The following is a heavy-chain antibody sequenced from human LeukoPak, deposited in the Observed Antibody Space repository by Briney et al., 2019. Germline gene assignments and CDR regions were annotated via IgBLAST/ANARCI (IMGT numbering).Heavy chain of an antibody. J-gene: IGHJ4*02. V-gene: IGHV1-18*01. CDR1: GYTFTSFG. CDR2: ISAYNGNT. CDR3: ARVGQYCSSASCFDY. Sequence: ASVKVSCKASGYTFTSFGISWLRQAPGQGLEWMGWISAYNGNTDYAQQLQDRVTMTTDTSTNTAYMELRSPKSDDTAVYYCARVGQYCSSASCFDYWGQGTLVTVSS. D-gene: IGHD2-2*01.